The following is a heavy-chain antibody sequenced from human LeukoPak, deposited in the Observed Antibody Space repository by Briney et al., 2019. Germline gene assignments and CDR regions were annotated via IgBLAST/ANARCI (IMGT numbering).Heavy chain of an antibody. CDR3: AKLARYSYVGVYYFDY. J-gene: IGHJ4*02. CDR1: GLTFSNSG. CDR2: VSGSSGST. Sequence: GTLRLSCATSGLTFSNSGMSWLRQAPGKGLEWVSGVSGSSGSTYYADSVKGRFTISRDNSKSTLFLQMNSLRAEDTAVYYCAKLARYSYVGVYYFDYWGQGTLVTVSS. D-gene: IGHD5-18*01. V-gene: IGHV3-23*01.